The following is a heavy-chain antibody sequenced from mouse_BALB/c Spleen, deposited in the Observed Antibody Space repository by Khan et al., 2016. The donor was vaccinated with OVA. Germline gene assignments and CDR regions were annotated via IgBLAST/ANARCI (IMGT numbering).Heavy chain of an antibody. CDR3: ATLYGNPLAF. CDR1: GFNIKDTY. Sequence: VQLKQSGAELVKPGASVKFSCSASGFNIKDTYIHWMKQRPEQGLEWIGRIDPPNDDSKYGPKFQAQATLTADTSLKMASLQLSSLTSEDTAVYYCATLYGNPLAFWGQGTLVSVSA. CDR2: IDPPNDDS. V-gene: IGHV14-3*02. D-gene: IGHD2-1*01. J-gene: IGHJ3*01.